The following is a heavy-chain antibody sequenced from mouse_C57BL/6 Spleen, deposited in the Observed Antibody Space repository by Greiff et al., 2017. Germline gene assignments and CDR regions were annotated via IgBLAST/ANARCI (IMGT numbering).Heavy chain of an antibody. CDR3: ARDYGSSPWYFDV. J-gene: IGHJ1*03. Sequence: VQLKQSGPGLVKPSQSLSLTCSVTGYPITSGYYWNWIRQFPGNKLEWMGYISYDGSNNYNPSLKNRISITRDTSKNQFFLKLNSVTTEDTATYYCARDYGSSPWYFDVWGTGTTVTVSS. D-gene: IGHD1-1*01. CDR2: ISYDGSN. CDR1: GYPITSGYY. V-gene: IGHV3-6*01.